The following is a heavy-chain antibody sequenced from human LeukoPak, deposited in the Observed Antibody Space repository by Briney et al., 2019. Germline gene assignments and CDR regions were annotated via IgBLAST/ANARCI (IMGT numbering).Heavy chain of an antibody. D-gene: IGHD4-17*01. J-gene: IGHJ4*02. CDR3: AKDPDGGAGDYDY. CDR1: GFTFSSYG. Sequence: PGGSLRLSCAASGFTFSSYGMHWVRQAPGKGLEWVAVIWYDGSNKYYADSVKGRFTISRDNSKNTLYLQMNSLRAEDTAVYYCAKDPDGGAGDYDYWGQGTLVTVSS. V-gene: IGHV3-33*06. CDR2: IWYDGSNK.